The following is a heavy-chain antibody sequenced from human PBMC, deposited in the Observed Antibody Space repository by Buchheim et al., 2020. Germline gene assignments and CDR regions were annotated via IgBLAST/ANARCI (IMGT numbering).Heavy chain of an antibody. CDR2: IRYDGSTK. V-gene: IGHV3-30*02. CDR3: ISEGSLSEY. J-gene: IGHJ4*02. Sequence: QVQLVESGGGVVQPGRSLRLSCAVSGLTFSRYGMHWVRQGPGKGLEWVAFIRYDGSTKSYADSVKGRFTISRDNSKNTLYLQMNSLRAEDTAVYYCISEGSLSEYWGQGTL. D-gene: IGHD1-26*01. CDR1: GLTFSRYG.